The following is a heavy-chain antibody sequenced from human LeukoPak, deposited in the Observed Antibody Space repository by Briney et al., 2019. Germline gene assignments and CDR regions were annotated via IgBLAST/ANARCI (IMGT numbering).Heavy chain of an antibody. CDR2: ISYDGSNK. J-gene: IGHJ4*02. V-gene: IGHV3-30*04. Sequence: PGRSLRLSCAASGFTFSSYAMHWVRQAPGKGLEWVAVISYDGSNKYYADSVKSRFTISRDNSKNTLYLQMNSLRAEDTAVYYCVRDRDSSSWAGIFDYWGQGTLVTVSS. CDR1: GFTFSSYA. CDR3: VRDRDSSSWAGIFDY. D-gene: IGHD6-13*01.